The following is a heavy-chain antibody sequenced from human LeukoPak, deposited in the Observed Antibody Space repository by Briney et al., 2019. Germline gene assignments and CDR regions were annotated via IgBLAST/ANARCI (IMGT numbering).Heavy chain of an antibody. D-gene: IGHD3-16*01. J-gene: IGHJ4*02. CDR2: IFHSGST. CDR3: ASLRLMITFGGVM. V-gene: IGHV4-39*01. CDR1: GGSISSSSYF. Sequence: SETLSLTCTVSGGSISSSSYFWGWIRQPPGKGLEWIGSIFHSGSTYYNPSLKSRVTLSVDTSKNQFSLNLSSVTAADTAVYYCASLRLMITFGGVMWGQGTLVTVSS.